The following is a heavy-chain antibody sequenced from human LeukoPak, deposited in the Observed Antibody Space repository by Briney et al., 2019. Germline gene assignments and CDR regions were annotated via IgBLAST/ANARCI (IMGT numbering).Heavy chain of an antibody. J-gene: IGHJ4*02. CDR3: ARVRDTAMHYYFDY. V-gene: IGHV3-30*02. Sequence: PGGSLRLSCVASGFTFSRYGMHWVRQAPGKGLEWVAFIRYDGSNKDYADSVKDRFTISRDNSKNTLYLHVSSLRSEDTAVYYCARVRDTAMHYYFDYWGQGTLVTVSS. CDR1: GFTFSRYG. CDR2: IRYDGSNK. D-gene: IGHD5-18*01.